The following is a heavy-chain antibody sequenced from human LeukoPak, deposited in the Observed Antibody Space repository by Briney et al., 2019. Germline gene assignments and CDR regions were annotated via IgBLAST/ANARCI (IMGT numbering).Heavy chain of an antibody. CDR3: AKDNYYDSSGYYEA. CDR2: ISWNSGSI. J-gene: IGHJ4*02. CDR1: GFTFDDYA. Sequence: GGSLRLSCAASGFTFDDYAMHWVRQAPGKGLEWVSGISWNSGSIGYADSVKGRFTISRDNAKNSLYLQMNSLRAEDTALYYCAKDNYYDSSGYYEAWGQGTLVTVSS. V-gene: IGHV3-9*01. D-gene: IGHD3-22*01.